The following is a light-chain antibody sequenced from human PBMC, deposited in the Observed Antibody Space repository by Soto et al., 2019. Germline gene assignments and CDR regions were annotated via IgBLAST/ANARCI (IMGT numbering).Light chain of an antibody. CDR3: QQRSVWPPL. CDR1: QSVSSY. V-gene: IGKV3-11*01. CDR2: DAY. J-gene: IGKJ2*01. Sequence: EIVLTQSPATLSLSPGERATLSCRASQSVSSYLAWYQQKPGQAPRLLIYDAYNRATGIPARFSGSGSGTDFTLTISRLEPEDFAVYYCQQRSVWPPLFGQGTKLEIK.